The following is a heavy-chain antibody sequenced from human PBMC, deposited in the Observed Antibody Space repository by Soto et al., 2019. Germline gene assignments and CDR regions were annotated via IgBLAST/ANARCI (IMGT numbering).Heavy chain of an antibody. Sequence: QVQLVQSGAEVKKPGASVKVSGKASGYTFSSYAMHWVRQAPGQRLGWMGWVNAGNGNTKYSQKFQGRVTITRDTSASTAYLGLSSLSSEDKAVYYCARGFSGGDADWCDPWGQGTLGTVSS. D-gene: IGHD2-21*02. CDR2: VNAGNGNT. J-gene: IGHJ5*02. CDR1: GYTFSSYA. CDR3: ARGFSGGDADWCDP. V-gene: IGHV1-3*01.